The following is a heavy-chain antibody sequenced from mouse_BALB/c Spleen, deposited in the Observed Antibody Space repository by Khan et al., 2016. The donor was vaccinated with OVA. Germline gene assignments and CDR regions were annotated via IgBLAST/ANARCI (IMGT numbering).Heavy chain of an antibody. CDR1: GFTFSSYA. D-gene: IGHD6-1*01. Sequence: EVELVESGGGLVKPGGSLKLSCAASGFTFSSYAMSWVRQTPETRLEWVASISSGGFTYYPDSVKGRFTISRDNARDILYLQMISLSSEDMAIYCCTECLFQYYFDYWGQGTTLTVSS. J-gene: IGHJ2*01. V-gene: IGHV5-6-5*01. CDR3: TECLFQYYFDY. CDR2: ISSGGFT.